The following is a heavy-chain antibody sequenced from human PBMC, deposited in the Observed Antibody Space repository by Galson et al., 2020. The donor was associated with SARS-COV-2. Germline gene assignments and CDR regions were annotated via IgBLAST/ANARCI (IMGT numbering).Heavy chain of an antibody. D-gene: IGHD2-15*01. V-gene: IGHV1-8*01. CDR1: GYTFTSYD. CDR3: ARGSPCSGGGSCYLPYWYFDL. Sequence: ASVKLSCKASGYTFTSYDINWVRQATGQGLEWMGWMNPNSGNTGYAQKFQGRVTMTRNTSISTAYMELSSLRSEDTAVYYCARGSPCSGGGSCYLPYWYFDLWGRGTLVTVSS. CDR2: MNPNSGNT. J-gene: IGHJ2*01.